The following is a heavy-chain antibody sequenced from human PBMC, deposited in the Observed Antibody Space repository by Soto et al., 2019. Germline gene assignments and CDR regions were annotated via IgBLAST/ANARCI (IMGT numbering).Heavy chain of an antibody. Sequence: EVDLVESGGGLAQPGRSLRLSCVASGFTFDDHGMHWVRQIPGRGLEWVSGISWNSGSIGYAESVKGRFTIFRDNAKNSLYVEMNSLRQEDTALYYCGRDTSSGWHLKDHWGQGVQVSVSS. CDR1: GFTFDDHG. J-gene: IGHJ4*02. CDR3: GRDTSSGWHLKDH. D-gene: IGHD3-9*01. V-gene: IGHV3-9*01. CDR2: ISWNSGSI.